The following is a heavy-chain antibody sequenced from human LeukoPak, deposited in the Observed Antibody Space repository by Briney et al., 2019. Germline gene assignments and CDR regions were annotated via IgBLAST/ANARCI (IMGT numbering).Heavy chain of an antibody. V-gene: IGHV1-2*02. CDR1: GYTFTGYY. Sequence: ASVKVSCKASGYTFTGYYMHWVRQAPGQGLEWMGWINPNSGGTNYAQKFQGRVTMTRDTSISTAYMELSRLRSDDTAVYYCARDYITMVRGVITAWGQGTLVTVSS. CDR3: ARDYITMVRGVITA. J-gene: IGHJ5*02. CDR2: INPNSGGT. D-gene: IGHD3-10*01.